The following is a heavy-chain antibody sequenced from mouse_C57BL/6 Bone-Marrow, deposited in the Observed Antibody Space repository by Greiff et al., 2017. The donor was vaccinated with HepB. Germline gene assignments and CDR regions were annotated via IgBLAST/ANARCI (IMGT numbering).Heavy chain of an antibody. Sequence: VQLKESGEGLVKPGGSLKLSCAASGFTFSSYAMSWVRQTPEKRLEWVAYISSGGDYIYYADTVKGRFTISRDNARNTLYLQMRSLKSEDTAMYYCTSGYDYDVVFAYWGQGTLVTVSA. CDR3: TSGYDYDVVFAY. V-gene: IGHV5-9-1*02. J-gene: IGHJ3*01. D-gene: IGHD2-4*01. CDR1: GFTFSSYA. CDR2: ISSGGDYI.